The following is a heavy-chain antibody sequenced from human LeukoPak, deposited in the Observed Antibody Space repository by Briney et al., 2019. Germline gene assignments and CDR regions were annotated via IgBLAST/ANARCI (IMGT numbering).Heavy chain of an antibody. Sequence: PSETLSLTCTVSGGSISSYYWSWIRQPPGKGLEWIGYIYYSGSTNYNPSLKSRVTISVDTSKNQFSLKLSSVTAADTAVYYCARDLRYCSGGSCYAWQYNWFDPWGQGTLVTVSS. CDR1: GGSISSYY. D-gene: IGHD2-15*01. J-gene: IGHJ5*02. CDR2: IYYSGST. CDR3: ARDLRYCSGGSCYAWQYNWFDP. V-gene: IGHV4-59*01.